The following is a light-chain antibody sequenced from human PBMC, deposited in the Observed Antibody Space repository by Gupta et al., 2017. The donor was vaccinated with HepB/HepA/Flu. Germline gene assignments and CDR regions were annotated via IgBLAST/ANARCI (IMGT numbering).Light chain of an antibody. J-gene: IGKJ2*01. CDR1: QIVNSNY. CDR2: GAF. V-gene: IGKV3-20*01. CDR3: QHYCSSPHT. Sequence: TVLTQSPGTLSLSPGEGATLSCMASQIVNSNYLAWYQQKPGQAPRLLIFGAFTRATGIPDRFSGSGSGTDFTLTISGLELEDFAVYYCQHYCSSPHTFGQWTKLDIK.